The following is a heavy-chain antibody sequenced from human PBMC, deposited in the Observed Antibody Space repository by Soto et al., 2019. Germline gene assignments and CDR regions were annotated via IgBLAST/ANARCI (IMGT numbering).Heavy chain of an antibody. CDR2: ISYDGSNK. J-gene: IGHJ6*02. Sequence: PGGSLSLSCAASGFTFSSYGIHWVRMAQGKGLKWVAVISYDGSNKYYADSVPGRFTSSRDNSETTLYLQMNRLRAEDTAVFSCSRYSGYQAYYYYGMAVWGQGTTVTVSS. CDR3: SRYSGYQAYYYYGMAV. V-gene: IGHV3-30*03. D-gene: IGHD5-12*01. CDR1: GFTFSSYG.